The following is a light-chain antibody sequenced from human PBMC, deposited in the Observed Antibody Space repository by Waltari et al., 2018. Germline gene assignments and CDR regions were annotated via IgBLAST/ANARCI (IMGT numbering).Light chain of an antibody. CDR3: AAWDDSLSGRV. J-gene: IGLJ1*01. CDR2: RKN. CDR1: RPNLGRNL. Sequence: QSVLTQPPSASGTPGQRVAISSSGSRPNLGRNLVYWYPPLPGTAPKLPIYRKNQRPSGVPDRFSGSKSGTSASLAISGLRSEDEADYYCAAWDDSLSGRVFGTGTKVTVL. V-gene: IGLV1-47*01.